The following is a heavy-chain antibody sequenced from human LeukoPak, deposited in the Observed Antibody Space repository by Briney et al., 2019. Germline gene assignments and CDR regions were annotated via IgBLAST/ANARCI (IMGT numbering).Heavy chain of an antibody. V-gene: IGHV3-23*01. J-gene: IGHJ6*02. CDR1: GFTFSSYA. CDR3: AKDLSYGMDV. CDR2: ISGSGGST. Sequence: EGSLRLSCAASGFTFSSYAMSWVRQAAGKGLEWVSHISGSGGSTYYADSVKGRFTISRDNSKNTLYLQMNSLRAEDTAVYHCAKDLSYGMDVWGQGTTVTVSS.